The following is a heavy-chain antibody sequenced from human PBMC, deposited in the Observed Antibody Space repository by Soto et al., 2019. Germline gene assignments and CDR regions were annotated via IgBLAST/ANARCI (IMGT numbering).Heavy chain of an antibody. V-gene: IGHV3-33*01. Sequence: QVQLVESGGGVVQPGRSLRLSCAASGFTFSSYGMHWVRQAPGKGLEWVAVIWYDGSNKYYADSVKGRFTISRDNSKNTLYLQMNSLRAEDTAVYYCARGSNTVTTPAEKYYFDYWGQGTLVTVSS. CDR2: IWYDGSNK. CDR1: GFTFSSYG. J-gene: IGHJ4*02. CDR3: ARGSNTVTTPAEKYYFDY. D-gene: IGHD4-17*01.